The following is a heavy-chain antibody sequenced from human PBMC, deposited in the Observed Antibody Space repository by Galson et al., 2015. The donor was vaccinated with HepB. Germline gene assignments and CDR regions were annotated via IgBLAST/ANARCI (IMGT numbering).Heavy chain of an antibody. J-gene: IGHJ4*02. D-gene: IGHD1-26*01. V-gene: IGHV3-23*01. CDR2: ISGSGGST. Sequence: SLRLSCAASGFTFSSYAMSWVRQAPGKGLEWVSAISGSGGSTYYADSVKGRFTISRDNSKNTLYLQMNSLRAEDTAVYYCAKDLGGSHEGYGYWGQGTLVTVSS. CDR1: GFTFSSYA. CDR3: AKDLGGSHEGYGY.